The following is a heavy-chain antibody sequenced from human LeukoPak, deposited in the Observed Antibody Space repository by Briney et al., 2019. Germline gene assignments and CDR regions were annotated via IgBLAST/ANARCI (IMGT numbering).Heavy chain of an antibody. CDR1: GFTFSSYS. D-gene: IGHD1-26*01. CDR2: ISSSSSYI. J-gene: IGHJ5*02. CDR3: ARSSGSRGGWFDP. Sequence: GGSLRLSCAASGFTFSSYSMNWVRQAPGKGLEWVSSISSSSSYIYYADSVKGRFTISRDNDKNSLYVRMNSLRAEDTAVYYCARSSGSRGGWFDPWGQGTLVTVSS. V-gene: IGHV3-21*01.